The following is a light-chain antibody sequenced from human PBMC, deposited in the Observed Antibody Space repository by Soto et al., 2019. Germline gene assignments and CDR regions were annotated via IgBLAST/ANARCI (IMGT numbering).Light chain of an antibody. CDR2: RNN. Sequence: QSVLTQPPSASGTPGQRVTISCSGSSSNIGSNYVFWYQQLPGTAPKVLMYRNNQRPSGVPDRFSGSKSGTSASLAISGLRSEDEADYYCATWDDSLSGYVVLGGGTKLTVL. CDR1: SSNIGSNY. J-gene: IGLJ2*01. CDR3: ATWDDSLSGYVV. V-gene: IGLV1-47*01.